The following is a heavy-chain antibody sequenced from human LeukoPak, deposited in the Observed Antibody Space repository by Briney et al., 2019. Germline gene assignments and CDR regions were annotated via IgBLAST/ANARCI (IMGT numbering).Heavy chain of an antibody. CDR3: AKPWELLTYYFDY. J-gene: IGHJ4*02. Sequence: PGGSLRLSCAASGFTFSSYGMSWVRQAPGKGLEWVSAISGSGGSTYYADSVKGRFTISRDNSKNTLYLQMNSLRAEDTAVYYCAKPWELLTYYFDYWGQGTLVTVSS. D-gene: IGHD1-26*01. CDR1: GFTFSSYG. CDR2: ISGSGGST. V-gene: IGHV3-23*01.